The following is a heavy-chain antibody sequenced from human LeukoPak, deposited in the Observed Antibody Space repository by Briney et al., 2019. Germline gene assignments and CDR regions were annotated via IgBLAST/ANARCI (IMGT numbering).Heavy chain of an antibody. V-gene: IGHV4-59*08. Sequence: SETLSLTCTVSGGSISSYYWSWIRQPPGKGLEWIGYIYYSGSTNYNPSLKSRVTISVDTSKNQFSLKLSSVTAADTAVYYCASHVAAAGPSDYYYGMDVWGQGTTVTVSS. CDR3: ASHVAAAGPSDYYYGMDV. CDR1: GGSISSYY. J-gene: IGHJ6*02. D-gene: IGHD6-13*01. CDR2: IYYSGST.